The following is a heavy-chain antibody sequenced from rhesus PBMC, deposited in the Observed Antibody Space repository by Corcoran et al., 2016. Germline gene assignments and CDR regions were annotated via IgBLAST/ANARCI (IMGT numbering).Heavy chain of an antibody. CDR2: INGNSGST. CDR1: GSSISRYW. J-gene: IGHJ6*01. CDR3: ATIRGGLDS. Sequence: QVQLQESGPGLVKPSETLSLTCAVSGSSISRYWWSWIRQPPGKGREWIGEINGNSGSTYDNPSLKSRVTISKDASKNQFSLKLSSVTAADTAVYYCATIRGGLDSWGQGVVVTVSS. V-gene: IGHV4-80*01.